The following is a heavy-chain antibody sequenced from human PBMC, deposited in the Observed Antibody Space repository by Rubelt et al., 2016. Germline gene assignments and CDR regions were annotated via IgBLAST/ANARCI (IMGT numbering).Heavy chain of an antibody. V-gene: IGHV3-11*01. CDR2: ISSTGSTI. CDR3: ARAPYYYDSSGYWVYYVDY. J-gene: IGHJ4*02. D-gene: IGHD3-22*01. Sequence: QVQLVESGGGLVKPGGSLRLSCAASGFTFSDYYFMWIRQAPGKGLEWISYISSTGSTIYYADSVRGRFTISKDNAKNSLYLQMNSLRAEDTAVYYCARAPYYYDSSGYWVYYVDYWGQGTLVTVSS. CDR1: GFTFSDYY.